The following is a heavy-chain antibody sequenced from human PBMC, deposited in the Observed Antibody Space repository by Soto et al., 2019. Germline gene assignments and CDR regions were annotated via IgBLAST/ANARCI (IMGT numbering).Heavy chain of an antibody. J-gene: IGHJ6*02. D-gene: IGHD5-12*01. CDR1: GYTFTSYS. Sequence: ASVKASCKSSGYTFTSYSMHCVRHSPGQGLEWMGIINPSGGSTSYAQKFQGRVTMTRDTSTSTVYMELSSLRSEDTAVYYCARVGVEMATIYYYYGMDVWGQGTTVTVS. CDR3: ARVGVEMATIYYYYGMDV. CDR2: INPSGGST. V-gene: IGHV1-46*01.